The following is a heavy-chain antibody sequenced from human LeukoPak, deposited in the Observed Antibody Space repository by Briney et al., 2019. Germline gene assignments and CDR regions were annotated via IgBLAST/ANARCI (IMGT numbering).Heavy chain of an antibody. CDR1: GGSISSSSYY. Sequence: SETLSLTCTVSGGSISSSSYYWGWIRQPPGKGLEWTGSIYYSGSTYYNPSLKSRVTISVDTSKNQFSLKLSSVTAADTAVYYCARQEVYCSSTSCYARGCSYGTFFDYWGQGTLVTVSS. CDR3: ARQEVYCSSTSCYARGCSYGTFFDY. J-gene: IGHJ4*02. D-gene: IGHD2-2*01. CDR2: IYYSGST. V-gene: IGHV4-39*01.